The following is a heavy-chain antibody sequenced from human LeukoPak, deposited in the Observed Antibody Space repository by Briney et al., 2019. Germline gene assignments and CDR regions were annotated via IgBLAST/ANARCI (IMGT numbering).Heavy chain of an antibody. CDR1: GFTFSSYA. CDR2: ICYDGNKK. CDR3: ARDRGYDPHYYFDY. V-gene: IGHV3-33*01. J-gene: IGHJ4*02. D-gene: IGHD5-12*01. Sequence: GGSLRLSCAASGFTFSSYAMHWVRQAPGKGLEWVALICYDGNKKYFEDSVKGRFTISRDNSKNTLYLQMNSLRAEDTAVYYCARDRGYDPHYYFDYWGQGTLVTVSS.